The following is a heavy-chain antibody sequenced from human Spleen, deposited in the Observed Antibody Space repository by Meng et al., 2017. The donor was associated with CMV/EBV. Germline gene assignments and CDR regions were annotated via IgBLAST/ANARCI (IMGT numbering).Heavy chain of an antibody. CDR3: AKDIVEVVATMAYES. J-gene: IGHJ5*02. D-gene: IGHD2-15*01. Sequence: GGSLRLSCAASGFALTNYAMSWVRQAPGKGLEWVSAISGSGLSTYYADSVNGRFTISRDVSRKTLYLQMNNLRADDTAVYYCAKDIVEVVATMAYESWGQGTLVTVSS. CDR2: ISGSGLST. CDR1: GFALTNYA. V-gene: IGHV3-23*01.